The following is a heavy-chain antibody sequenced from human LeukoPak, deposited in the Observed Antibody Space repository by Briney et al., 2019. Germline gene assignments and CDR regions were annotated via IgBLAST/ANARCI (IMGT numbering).Heavy chain of an antibody. CDR2: IYTSGST. Sequence: SETLSLTCTVSGGSISSYYWSWIRQPAGKGLEWIGRIYTSGSTNYNPSLKSRVTMSVDTSKNQFSLKLSSVTAADTAVYYCARERGYSGYDANFDYWGQGTLVTVSS. CDR1: GGSISSYY. V-gene: IGHV4-4*07. J-gene: IGHJ4*02. D-gene: IGHD5-12*01. CDR3: ARERGYSGYDANFDY.